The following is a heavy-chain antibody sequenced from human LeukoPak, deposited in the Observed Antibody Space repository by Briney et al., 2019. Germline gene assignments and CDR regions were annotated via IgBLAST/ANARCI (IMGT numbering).Heavy chain of an antibody. Sequence: GASVKVSCKASGYTFTSYGISWVRQAPGQGLEWMGWISVYNGNTNYAQKLQGRVTMTTDTSTSTAYMELSSLRSEDTAVYYCARDRYCSSTSCYWFDPWGQGTLVTVSS. J-gene: IGHJ5*02. V-gene: IGHV1-18*01. CDR3: ARDRYCSSTSCYWFDP. CDR2: ISVYNGNT. D-gene: IGHD2-2*01. CDR1: GYTFTSYG.